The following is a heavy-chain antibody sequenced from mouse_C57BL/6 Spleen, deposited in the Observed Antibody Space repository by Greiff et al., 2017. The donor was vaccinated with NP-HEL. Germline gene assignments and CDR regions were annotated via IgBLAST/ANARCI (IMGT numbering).Heavy chain of an antibody. CDR1: GYAFSSSW. D-gene: IGHD1-1*01. J-gene: IGHJ1*03. CDR3: ARSPLITTRYFDV. CDR2: IYPGDGDT. Sequence: QVQLQQSGPELVKPGASVKISCKASGYAFSSSWMNWVKQRPGKGLEWIGRIYPGDGDTNYNGKFKGKATLTADKSSSTAYMQLSSLTSEDSAVYFCARSPLITTRYFDVWGTGTTVTVSS. V-gene: IGHV1-82*01.